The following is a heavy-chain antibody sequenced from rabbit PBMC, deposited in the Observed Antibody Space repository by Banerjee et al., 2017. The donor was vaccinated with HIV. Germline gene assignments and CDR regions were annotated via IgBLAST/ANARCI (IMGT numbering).Heavy chain of an antibody. D-gene: IGHD1-1*01. Sequence: QEQLKETGGGLVQPGGSLTLSCKASGFSFSSVYYMCWVRQAPGKGLEWIACKYAGSSGTTYYASWAKGRFTISKTSSTTVTLQMTSLTAADTATYFCAKNRAAGYWDLNLWGQGTLVTVS. V-gene: IGHV1S45*01. CDR1: GFSFSSVYY. J-gene: IGHJ4*01. CDR2: KYAGSSGTT. CDR3: AKNRAAGYWDLNL.